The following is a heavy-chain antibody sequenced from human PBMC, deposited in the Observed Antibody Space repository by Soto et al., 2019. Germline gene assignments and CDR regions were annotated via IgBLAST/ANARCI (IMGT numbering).Heavy chain of an antibody. CDR2: ISYDGSNK. V-gene: IGHV3-30-3*01. Sequence: LRLSCAASGFTFSSYAMHWVRQAPGKGLEWVAVISYDGSNKYYADSVKGRFTISRDNSKNTLYLQMNSLRAEDTAVYYCARERAHYDFWSGYLSDYYGMDVWGQGTTVTVSS. CDR3: ARERAHYDFWSGYLSDYYGMDV. CDR1: GFTFSSYA. J-gene: IGHJ6*02. D-gene: IGHD3-3*01.